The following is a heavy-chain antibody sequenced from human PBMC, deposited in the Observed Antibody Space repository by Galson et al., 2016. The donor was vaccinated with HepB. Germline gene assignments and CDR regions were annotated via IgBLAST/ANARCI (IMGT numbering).Heavy chain of an antibody. CDR2: IIPIFGTA. CDR3: ARASYYYGSGIEY. CDR1: GGTFSSFV. J-gene: IGHJ4*02. D-gene: IGHD3-10*01. V-gene: IGHV1-69*13. Sequence: SVKVSCKASGGTFSSFVINWVRQAPGQGLEWMGGIIPIFGTANYAQKFQGRVTVTADESSSTAYMELSSLRSEDTALYYCARASYYYGSGIEYWGQGTLVTVSS.